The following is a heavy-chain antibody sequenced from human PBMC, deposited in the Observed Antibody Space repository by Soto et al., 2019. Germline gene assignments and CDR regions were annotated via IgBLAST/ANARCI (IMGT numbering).Heavy chain of an antibody. D-gene: IGHD5-18*01. Sequence: EVQLLESGGGSVQPGGSLRLSCAASGFTFSSYAMSWVRQAPGKGLEWVSGVSGSGGSTYCVDSVKGRFTISRDNSKITLYLQMNSLRAEDTAVYYCAKDFGYNYGYDAFDIWVQGTMVTVSS. CDR3: AKDFGYNYGYDAFDI. V-gene: IGHV3-23*01. CDR2: VSGSGGST. J-gene: IGHJ3*02. CDR1: GFTFSSYA.